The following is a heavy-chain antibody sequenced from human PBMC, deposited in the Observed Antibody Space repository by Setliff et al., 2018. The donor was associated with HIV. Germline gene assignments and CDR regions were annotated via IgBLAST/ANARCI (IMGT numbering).Heavy chain of an antibody. CDR3: ARDYYESSGYYGWRFDP. CDR2: IYTSGST. V-gene: IGHV4-4*09. Sequence: SETLSLTCTVSGGSINSYYWSWIRQPPGKGLEWIGYIYTSGSTNYNPSLKSRVTISVDTSKNQFSLKLSSVTAADTAVYYCARDYYESSGYYGWRFDPWGQGTLVTVSS. CDR1: GGSINSYY. J-gene: IGHJ5*02. D-gene: IGHD3-22*01.